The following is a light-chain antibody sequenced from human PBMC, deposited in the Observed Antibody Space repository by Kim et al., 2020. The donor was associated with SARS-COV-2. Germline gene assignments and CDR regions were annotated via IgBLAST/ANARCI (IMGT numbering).Light chain of an antibody. CDR2: AAS. CDR1: QSISRH. J-gene: IGKJ2*01. V-gene: IGKV1-39*01. Sequence: SASVGDRVTITCRASQSISRHLNWYQQKPGKAPNLLIYAASSLQSGVPSRFSGSGSGTDFTLTISSLQPEDFATYYCQQSYTTPRTFGQGTKLEI. CDR3: QQSYTTPRT.